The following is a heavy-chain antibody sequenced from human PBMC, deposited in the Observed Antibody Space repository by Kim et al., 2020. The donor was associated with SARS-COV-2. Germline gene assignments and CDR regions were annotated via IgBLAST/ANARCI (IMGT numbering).Heavy chain of an antibody. D-gene: IGHD1-26*01. J-gene: IGHJ6*01. CDR1: GFTFSNYA. CDR3: AKAKDGGSYSLYYAMDV. V-gene: IGHV3-23*01. Sequence: GGSLRLSCAASGFTFSNYAMSWVRQAPGKGLEWVSIVSGSGGSTYYADSVRGRFTISSDNSKNTLFLQMNSLRAEDTAVHYCAKAKDGGSYSLYYAMDV. CDR2: VSGSGGST.